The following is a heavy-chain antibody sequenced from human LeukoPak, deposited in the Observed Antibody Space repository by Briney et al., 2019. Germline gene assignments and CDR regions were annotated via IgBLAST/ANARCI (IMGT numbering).Heavy chain of an antibody. V-gene: IGHV4-61*02. CDR2: IYTSGST. CDR3: ARDRRGKSATYWYFDL. CDR1: GGSISSGSYY. J-gene: IGHJ2*01. Sequence: PSQTLSLTCTVSGGSISSGSYYWSWIRQPAGKGLEWIGRIYTSGSTNYNPSLKSRVTISVDTSKNQFSLKLSSVTAADTAVYYCARDRRGKSATYWYFDLWGRGTLVTVSS. D-gene: IGHD5-24*01.